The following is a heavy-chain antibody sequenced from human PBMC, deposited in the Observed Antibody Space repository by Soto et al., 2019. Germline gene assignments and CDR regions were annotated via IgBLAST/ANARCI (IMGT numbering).Heavy chain of an antibody. CDR2: LSPHNGNK. CDR3: ARAYCASANCNRDYCDS. D-gene: IGHD2-2*01. V-gene: IGHV1-18*01. J-gene: IGHJ4*02. CDR1: GYSFTAYG. Sequence: QVQLVQSGPEVKRPGASAQVSCKASGYSFTAYGIAWVRQAPGQGLEWVGWLSPHNGNKHYAQRLQDRVTMTRDTSTNTVSMELKSLTSDDSAMYYCARAYCASANCNRDYCDSWGQGTLVTVSS.